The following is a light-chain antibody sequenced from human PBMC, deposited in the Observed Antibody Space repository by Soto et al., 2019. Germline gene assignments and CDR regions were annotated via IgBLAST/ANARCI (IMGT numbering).Light chain of an antibody. J-gene: IGKJ1*01. CDR2: TTS. Sequence: IQMTQSPSSLSASVGDRVTITCRASQSISSYLNWYQQKPGKAPKLLIYTTSSLQSGVPSRFSGNGSGTEFTLTISTLQPEDFATYYCLQDYNYPWTFGQGTKVEI. CDR1: QSISSY. CDR3: LQDYNYPWT. V-gene: IGKV1-6*01.